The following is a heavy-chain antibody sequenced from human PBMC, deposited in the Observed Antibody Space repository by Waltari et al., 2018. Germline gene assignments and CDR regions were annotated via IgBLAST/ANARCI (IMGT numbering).Heavy chain of an antibody. V-gene: IGHV1-69*13. CDR2: SIPILGTA. D-gene: IGHD1-26*01. CDR1: GGTFSSYA. Sequence: QVQLVQSGAEVKKPGSSVKVSCKASGGTFSSYAISWVRQAPGQGLEWMGVSIPILGTANYSQKCQGRVTITADESTSTAYMELSSLRSEDTSVYYCARLVGATDDAFDIWGQGTMVTVSS. J-gene: IGHJ3*02. CDR3: ARLVGATDDAFDI.